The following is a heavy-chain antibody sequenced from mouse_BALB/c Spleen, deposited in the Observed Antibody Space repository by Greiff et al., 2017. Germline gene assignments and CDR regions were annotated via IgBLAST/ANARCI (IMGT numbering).Heavy chain of an antibody. CDR3: ARVITTRGYYAMDY. Sequence: EVKLVESGGGLVQPGGSRKLSCAASGFTFSSFGMHWVRQAPEKGLEWVAYISSGSSTIYDADTVNGRFTITMDNPKNTLFLQVTSLRSEDTAMYYCARVITTRGYYAMDYWGQGTSVTVSS. CDR1: GFTFSSFG. J-gene: IGHJ4*01. CDR2: ISSGSSTI. D-gene: IGHD2-4*01. V-gene: IGHV5-17*02.